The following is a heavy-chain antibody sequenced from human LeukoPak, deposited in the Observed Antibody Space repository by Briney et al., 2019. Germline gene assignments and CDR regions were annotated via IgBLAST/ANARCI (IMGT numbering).Heavy chain of an antibody. J-gene: IGHJ4*02. CDR3: AKESYHNIYGYEETGGFDY. V-gene: IGHV3-30*18. CDR2: ILYDGSSQ. D-gene: IGHD5-18*01. Sequence: GGSLRLSCAASGFTFSSYGMVWVRQAPGKGLEWVALILYDGSSQYYADSVKGRFTNSRDNSKNTLYLQMNSLRAEDTAVYYCAKESYHNIYGYEETGGFDYWGQGTLVTVSS. CDR1: GFTFSSYG.